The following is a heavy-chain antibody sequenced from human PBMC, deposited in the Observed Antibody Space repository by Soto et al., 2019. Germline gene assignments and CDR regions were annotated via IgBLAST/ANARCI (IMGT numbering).Heavy chain of an antibody. J-gene: IGHJ4*02. V-gene: IGHV1-18*01. CDR3: ARFYSSGWPRGYFDY. CDR2: ISTFHGSI. Sequence: QVQLVQSGGEVKKPGASVKVSCKAAGYTFTSHGISWVRQAPGQGLEWMGWISTFHGSINYAQKFQGRVTMTTDTATSTAYMELRSLRSDDRAVYYCARFYSSGWPRGYFDYWGQGTPVTVSA. D-gene: IGHD6-19*01. CDR1: GYTFTSHG.